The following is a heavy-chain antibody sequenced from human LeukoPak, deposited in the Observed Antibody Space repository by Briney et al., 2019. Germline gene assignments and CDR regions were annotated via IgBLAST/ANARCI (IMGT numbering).Heavy chain of an antibody. D-gene: IGHD3-22*01. CDR2: LSNDGSNK. V-gene: IGHV3-30*03. CDR1: GFTFSSYG. CDR3: ASNSGYYYYSYVMDV. Sequence: GGSLRLSCAASGFTFSSYGMHWVRQAPGKGLEWVAVLSNDGSNKYYADSVKGRFTISRDNSKNTLYLQMNSLRAEDTAVYYCASNSGYYYYSYVMDVWGQGTTVTVSS. J-gene: IGHJ6*02.